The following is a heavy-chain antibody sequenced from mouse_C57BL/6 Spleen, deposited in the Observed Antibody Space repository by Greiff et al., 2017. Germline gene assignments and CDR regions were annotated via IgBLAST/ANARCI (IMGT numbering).Heavy chain of an antibody. J-gene: IGHJ2*01. Sequence: VQLQQSGAELVRPGTSVKVSCKASGYAFTNYLIEWVKQRPGQGLEWIGVINPGSGGTNYNEKFKGKATLTADKSSSTAYMQLSSLTSEDSAVYFCAGGYYFDYWGQGTTLTVSS. CDR1: GYAFTNYL. CDR3: AGGYYFDY. CDR2: INPGSGGT. V-gene: IGHV1-54*01.